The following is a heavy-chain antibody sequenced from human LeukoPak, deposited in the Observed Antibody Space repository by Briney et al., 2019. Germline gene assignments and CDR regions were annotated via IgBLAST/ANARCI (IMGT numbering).Heavy chain of an antibody. CDR1: GFTFDDYA. J-gene: IGHJ4*02. D-gene: IGHD5-18*01. CDR3: AKDTPRGYNYGYFNY. Sequence: GRSLRLSCVVSGFTFDDYAMHWVRQGPGKGLEWGSGISWNGGSVDYADSVKGRFTISRDNSKNTLYLQMKSLRAEDTAIYFCAKDTPRGYNYGYFNYWGQGTLVTVSS. V-gene: IGHV3-9*01. CDR2: ISWNGGSV.